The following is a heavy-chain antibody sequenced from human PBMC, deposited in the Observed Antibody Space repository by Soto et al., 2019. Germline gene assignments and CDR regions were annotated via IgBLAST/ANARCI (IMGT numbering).Heavy chain of an antibody. CDR1: GFLFRNYE. D-gene: IGHD7-27*01. CDR2: ISTSGSHI. J-gene: IGHJ4*02. CDR3: SSQPHWARPFES. Sequence: PGGSLRLYCVGSGFLFRNYEMNWVRQAPGTGLEWLSHISTSGSHISDADSVKGRFTISRENTKHTLYLQMNSLRAEDTAVYYCSSQPHWARPFESCGQGTLVNVSS. V-gene: IGHV3-48*03.